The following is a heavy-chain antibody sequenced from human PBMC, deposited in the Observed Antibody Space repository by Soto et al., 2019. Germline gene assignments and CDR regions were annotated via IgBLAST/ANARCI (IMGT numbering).Heavy chain of an antibody. CDR2: IYHSWST. Sequence: QLQLQESGSGLVKPSQTLSLTCAVSGGSISSGGYSWSWIRQPPGKGLEWIGYIYHSWSTYYNPSPKSRVILSVDRSNNQFSLRLSCVTAADTAVYYCARGLGSEPDAGYFDYWGQGTVVTVSS. D-gene: IGHD3-10*01. CDR3: ARGLGSEPDAGYFDY. J-gene: IGHJ4*02. V-gene: IGHV4-30-2*01. CDR1: GGSISSGGYS.